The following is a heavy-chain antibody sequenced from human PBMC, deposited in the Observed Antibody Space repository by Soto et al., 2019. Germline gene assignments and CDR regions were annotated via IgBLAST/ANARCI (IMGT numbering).Heavy chain of an antibody. CDR2: ISSSSSYI. V-gene: IGHV3-21*01. D-gene: IGHD2-2*01. Sequence: PGGSLRLSCAASGFTFSSYSMNWVRQAPGKGLEWVSSISSSSSYIYYADSVKGRFTISRDNAKNSLYLQMNSLRAEDTAVYYCARVGGFVVVPDYRPDYHYYYMDVWGKGTTVTVSS. CDR3: ARVGGFVVVPDYRPDYHYYYMDV. J-gene: IGHJ6*03. CDR1: GFTFSSYS.